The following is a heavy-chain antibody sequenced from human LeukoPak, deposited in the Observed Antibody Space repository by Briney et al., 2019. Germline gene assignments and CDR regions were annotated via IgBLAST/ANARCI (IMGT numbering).Heavy chain of an antibody. D-gene: IGHD3-22*01. V-gene: IGHV4-61*02. CDR1: DDSISSGSYY. Sequence: PSQTLSLTCTVSDDSISSGSYYWSWIRQPAGKGLEWIGRIYTSGSTNYNPSLKSRVTMSVDTSKNQFSLKLSSVTAADTAVYYCARLIRHDYYDSSGYYRKTGFYFDYWGQGTLVTVSS. CDR3: ARLIRHDYYDSSGYYRKTGFYFDY. J-gene: IGHJ4*02. CDR2: IYTSGST.